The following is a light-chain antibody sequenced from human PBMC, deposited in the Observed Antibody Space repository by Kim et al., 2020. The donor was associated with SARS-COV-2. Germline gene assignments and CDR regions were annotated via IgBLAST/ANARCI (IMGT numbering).Light chain of an antibody. CDR2: EDD. J-gene: IGLJ2*01. CDR3: QSYDSNNHVV. V-gene: IGLV6-57*02. CDR1: GGSIASNY. Sequence: NFMLTQPHSVSESPGKTVTISCTGSGGSIASNYVQWFQQRPGSAPTTVIYEDDQRPPGVPDRFSGSIDSSSNSASLTISGLKTEDEADYYCQSYDSNNHVVFGGGTQLTVL.